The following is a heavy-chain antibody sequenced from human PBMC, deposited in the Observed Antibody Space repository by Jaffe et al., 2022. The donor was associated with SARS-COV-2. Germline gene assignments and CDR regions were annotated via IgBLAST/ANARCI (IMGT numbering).Heavy chain of an antibody. D-gene: IGHD3-16*02. CDR3: AKRRQDCYTGCANGMDV. CDR2: ISSTTGHT. V-gene: IGHV3-23*01. CDR1: GFPFSSYA. Sequence: EVQLWESGGGLVQPGGSLRLSCAASGFPFSSYAMSWVRQAPGKGLEWVSTISSTTGHTYYADFVKGRLTISRDNSKNTLYLQMNSLRAEDTAVYYCAKRRQDCYTGCANGMDVWGQGTTVTVSS. J-gene: IGHJ6*02.